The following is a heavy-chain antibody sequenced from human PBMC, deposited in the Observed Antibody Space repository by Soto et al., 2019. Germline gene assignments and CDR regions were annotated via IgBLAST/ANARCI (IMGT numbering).Heavy chain of an antibody. D-gene: IGHD6-13*01. CDR3: TTYLGAAVAPSG. Sequence: EVQLVESGGGLVKPGGSLRLSCAASGFTFSNAWMSWVRQAPGKGLEWVGRIKSKTDGGTTDYAAPVIGRFTISRDDSKTTLYLQMNSLKTEDTAVYYCTTYLGAAVAPSGWVQGTLVTVSS. V-gene: IGHV3-15*01. J-gene: IGHJ4*02. CDR2: IKSKTDGGTT. CDR1: GFTFSNAW.